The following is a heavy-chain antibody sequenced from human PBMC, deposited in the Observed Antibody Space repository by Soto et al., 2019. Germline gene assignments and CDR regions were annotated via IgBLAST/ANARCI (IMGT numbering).Heavy chain of an antibody. CDR2: IYYSGST. Sequence: SETLSLTCAVSSGSISSSYYWSWIRQPPGKGLEWIGYIYYSGSTNYNPSLKSRVTISVDTSKNQFSLKLSSVTAADTAVYYCARGGSYSSGCDYWGQGTLVTVSS. V-gene: IGHV4-61*01. CDR1: SGSISSSYY. J-gene: IGHJ4*02. CDR3: ARGGSYSSGCDY. D-gene: IGHD6-19*01.